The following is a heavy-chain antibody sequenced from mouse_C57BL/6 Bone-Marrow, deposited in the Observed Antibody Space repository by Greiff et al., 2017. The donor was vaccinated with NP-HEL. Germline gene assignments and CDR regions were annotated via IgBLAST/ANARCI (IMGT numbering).Heavy chain of an antibody. D-gene: IGHD2-3*01. V-gene: IGHV5-6*02. CDR2: ISSGGSYT. J-gene: IGHJ2*01. Sequence: EVKLVESGGDLVKPGGSLKLSCAASGFTFSSYGMSWVRQTPDKRLEWVATISSGGSYTYYPDSVKGRFTISRDNAKNTLYLQRSSLKSEDTAMYYCASYDGYYENFDYWGQGTTLTVSS. CDR1: GFTFSSYG. CDR3: ASYDGYYENFDY.